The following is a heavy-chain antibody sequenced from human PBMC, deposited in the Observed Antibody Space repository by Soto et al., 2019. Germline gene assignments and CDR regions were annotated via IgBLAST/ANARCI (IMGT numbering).Heavy chain of an antibody. CDR3: ARERGGATATLDYYYFYMDV. Sequence: QVQLVQSGAEVRKPGASVTVSCRSSGDSFNDYYIHWVRQAPGQGFEWMGWINPNGGVTKYAQKFKGWVSMTRDTSIRTVYMQLSRLKSADTAVYYCARERGGATATLDYYYFYMDVWCTGTTVTVSS. D-gene: IGHD5-12*01. V-gene: IGHV1-2*04. CDR1: GDSFNDYY. CDR2: INPNGGVT. J-gene: IGHJ6*03.